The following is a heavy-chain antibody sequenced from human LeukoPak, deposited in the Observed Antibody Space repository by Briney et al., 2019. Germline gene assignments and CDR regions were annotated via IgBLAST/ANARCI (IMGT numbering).Heavy chain of an antibody. J-gene: IGHJ4*02. Sequence: GGSLRLSCAASGFTFDDYAMHWVRQAPGKGLEWVSVISWDGGYTYYADSVKGRFTISRDNSKNSLYLQMNSLRTEDTALYYCAKDDRAVAGTGYFDYWGRGTLVTVSS. D-gene: IGHD6-19*01. V-gene: IGHV3-43D*03. CDR2: ISWDGGYT. CDR1: GFTFDDYA. CDR3: AKDDRAVAGTGYFDY.